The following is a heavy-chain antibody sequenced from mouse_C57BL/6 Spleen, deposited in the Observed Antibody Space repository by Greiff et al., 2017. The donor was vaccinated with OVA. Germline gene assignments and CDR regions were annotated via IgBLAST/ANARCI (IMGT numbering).Heavy chain of an antibody. V-gene: IGHV1-69*01. CDR1: GYTFTSYW. Sequence: VQLQQPGAELVMPGASVKLSCKASGYTFTSYWMHWVKQRPGQGLEWIGEIDPSDSYTNYNQKFKGKSTLTVDKSSSTAYMQLSSLTSEDSAVYYCARITTRWYFDVWGTGTTVTVSS. D-gene: IGHD1-1*01. CDR2: IDPSDSYT. J-gene: IGHJ1*03. CDR3: ARITTRWYFDV.